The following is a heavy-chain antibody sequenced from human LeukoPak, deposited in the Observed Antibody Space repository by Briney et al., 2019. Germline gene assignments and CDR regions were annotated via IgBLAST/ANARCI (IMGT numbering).Heavy chain of an antibody. D-gene: IGHD3-9*01. CDR2: INTNTGNP. CDR3: ARANYDILTEDYYYYYMDV. V-gene: IGHV7-4-1*02. CDR1: GYTFTSYA. Sequence: ASVKVSCKASGYTFTSYAMNWVRQASGQGLEWMGWINTNTGNPTYAQGFTGRFVFSLDTSVSTAYLQISSLKAEDTAVYYCARANYDILTEDYYYYYMDVWGKGTTVTISS. J-gene: IGHJ6*03.